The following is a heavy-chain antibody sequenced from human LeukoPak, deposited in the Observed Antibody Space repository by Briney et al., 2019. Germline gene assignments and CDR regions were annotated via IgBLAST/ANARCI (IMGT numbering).Heavy chain of an antibody. V-gene: IGHV4-39*07. J-gene: IGHJ4*02. CDR1: GGSISSSSYY. CDR2: IYYSGST. D-gene: IGHD4-17*01. Sequence: SETLSLTCTVSGGSISSSSYYWGWIRQPPGKGLEWIGSIYYSGSTYYNPSLKSRVTMSVDTSKNQFSLNLSSVTAADTAVYYCARSAQTVNTFDYWGQGTLVTVSS. CDR3: ARSAQTVNTFDY.